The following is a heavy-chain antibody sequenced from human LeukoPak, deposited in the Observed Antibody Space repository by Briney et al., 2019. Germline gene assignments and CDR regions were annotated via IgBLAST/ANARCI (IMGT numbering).Heavy chain of an antibody. J-gene: IGHJ4*02. V-gene: IGHV4-39*07. CDR3: ARGPRRPSYFDY. CDR1: GGSISSSSYS. CDR2: IYYSGST. Sequence: SETLPLTCTVSGGSISSSSYSWGWIRQPPGKGLEWIGSIYYSGSTNYNPSLKSRVTIPVDTSKNQFSLKLSSVTAADTAAYYCARGPRRPSYFDYWGQGTLVTVSS.